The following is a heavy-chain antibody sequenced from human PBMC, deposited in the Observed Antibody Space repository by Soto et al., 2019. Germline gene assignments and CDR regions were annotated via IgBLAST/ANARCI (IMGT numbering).Heavy chain of an antibody. J-gene: IGHJ6*02. Sequence: GGSLRLSCAASGFTFSSYGMHWVRQAPGKGLEWVAVISYDGSNKYYADSVKGRFTISRDNSKNTLYLQMNSLRVEDTAVYYCAKLSGSHYYYYGMDVWGQGTTVTVSS. CDR1: GFTFSSYG. CDR2: ISYDGSNK. CDR3: AKLSGSHYYYYGMDV. V-gene: IGHV3-30*18. D-gene: IGHD1-26*01.